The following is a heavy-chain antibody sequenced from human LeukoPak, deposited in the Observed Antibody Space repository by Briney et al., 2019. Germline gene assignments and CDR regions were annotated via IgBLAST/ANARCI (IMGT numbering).Heavy chain of an antibody. CDR1: GYTFTSYY. Sequence: ASVKVSCKASGYTFTSYYMHWVRQAPGQGLEWMGIINPSGGSTSYAQKFQGRVTMTRNTSISTAYMELSSLRSEDTAVYYCARDSGWLVRGYFDYWGQGTLVTVSS. D-gene: IGHD6-19*01. J-gene: IGHJ4*02. V-gene: IGHV1-46*01. CDR3: ARDSGWLVRGYFDY. CDR2: INPSGGST.